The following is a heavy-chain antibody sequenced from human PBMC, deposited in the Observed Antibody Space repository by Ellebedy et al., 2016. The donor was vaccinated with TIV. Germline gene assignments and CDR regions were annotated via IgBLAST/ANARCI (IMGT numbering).Heavy chain of an antibody. D-gene: IGHD2-21*02. CDR2: IYYSGST. J-gene: IGHJ4*02. Sequence: GSLRLXCTVSGGSISSSSYYWGWIRQPPGKGLEWIGSIYYSGSTYYNPSLKSRVTISVDTSKNQFSLKLSSVTAADTAVYYCARVPPWGIVVVTAIDYWGQGTLVTVSS. V-gene: IGHV4-39*07. CDR1: GGSISSSSYY. CDR3: ARVPPWGIVVVTAIDY.